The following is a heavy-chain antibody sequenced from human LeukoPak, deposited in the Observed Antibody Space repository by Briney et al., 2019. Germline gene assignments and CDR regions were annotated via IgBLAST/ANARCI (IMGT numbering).Heavy chain of an antibody. CDR3: ARGLYYDTNGYPALQY. J-gene: IGHJ4*02. V-gene: IGHV1-69*05. D-gene: IGHD3-22*01. Sequence: SVKVSCKASGGTFSSYAISWVRQAPGQGLEWMGGIIPIFGTANYARKLQGRVTMTTDTSTSTAYMELRSLRSDDTAVYHCARGLYYDTNGYPALQYWGQGTLVTVSS. CDR2: IIPIFGTA. CDR1: GGTFSSYA.